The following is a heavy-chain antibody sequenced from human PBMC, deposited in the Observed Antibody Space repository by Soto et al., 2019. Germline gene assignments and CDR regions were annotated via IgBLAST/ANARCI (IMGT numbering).Heavy chain of an antibody. V-gene: IGHV3-30-3*01. CDR2: ISYDGSNK. CDR1: GFTFSSYA. Sequence: GGSLRLSCAASGFTFSSYAMHWVRQAPGKGLEWVAVISYDGSNKYYADSVKGRFTISRDNSKNTLYLQMNSLRAEDTAVYYCAKGSRWLQFGPDAFDIWGQGTMVTVSS. J-gene: IGHJ3*02. CDR3: AKGSRWLQFGPDAFDI. D-gene: IGHD5-12*01.